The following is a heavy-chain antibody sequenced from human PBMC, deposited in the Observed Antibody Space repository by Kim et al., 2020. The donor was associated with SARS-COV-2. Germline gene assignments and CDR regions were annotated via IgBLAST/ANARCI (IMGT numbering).Heavy chain of an antibody. V-gene: IGHV4-34*01. CDR3: ARPDTAMGGFDY. CDR1: GGSFSGYY. CDR2: INHSGST. D-gene: IGHD5-18*01. Sequence: SETLSLTCAVYGGSFSGYYWSWIRQPPGKGLEWIGEINHSGSTNYNPSLKSRVTISVDTSKNQFSLKLSSVTAADTAVYYCARPDTAMGGFDYWGQGTLVTVSS. J-gene: IGHJ4*02.